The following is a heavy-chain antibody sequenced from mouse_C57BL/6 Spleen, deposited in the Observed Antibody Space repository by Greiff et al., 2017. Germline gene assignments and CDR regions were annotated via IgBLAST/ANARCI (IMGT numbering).Heavy chain of an antibody. Sequence: QVQLQQSGAELVKPGASVKLSCKASGYTFTEYTIHWVKQRSGQGLEWIGWFYPGSGSITYNEKFKDKDTLTAAKASSTVYMELSRLTSEASAVYFCARDEDCLYDGNSWFAYWGQGTLVTVSA. CDR3: ARDEDCLYDGNSWFAY. CDR2: FYPGSGSI. J-gene: IGHJ3*01. V-gene: IGHV1-62-2*01. D-gene: IGHD2-1*01. CDR1: GYTFTEYT.